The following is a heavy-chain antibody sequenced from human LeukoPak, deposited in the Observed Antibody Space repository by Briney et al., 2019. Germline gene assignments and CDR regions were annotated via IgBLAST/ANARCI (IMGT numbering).Heavy chain of an antibody. V-gene: IGHV4-34*01. CDR2: INHSGST. CDR3: AKAYYYMDV. J-gene: IGHJ6*03. Sequence: SETLSLTCAVYGGSFSGYYWSWIRQPPGKGLEWIGEINHSGSTNYNPSLESRVTISVDTSKNQFSLKLSSVTAADTAVYYCAKAYYYMDVWGKGTTVTVSS. CDR1: GGSFSGYY.